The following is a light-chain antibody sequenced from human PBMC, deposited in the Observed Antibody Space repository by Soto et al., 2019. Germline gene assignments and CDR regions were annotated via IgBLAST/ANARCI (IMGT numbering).Light chain of an antibody. Sequence: DIGMTHSPLSLPVTQGEPASISCRSSQSLLHSNGYNYLDWYLQKPGQSPQLLIYLGSNRASGVPDRFSGSGSGTDFTLKISRVEAEDVGVYYCMQALQTMFGQGSKADI. J-gene: IGKJ1*01. CDR1: QSLLHSNGYNY. V-gene: IGKV2-28*01. CDR2: LGS. CDR3: MQALQTM.